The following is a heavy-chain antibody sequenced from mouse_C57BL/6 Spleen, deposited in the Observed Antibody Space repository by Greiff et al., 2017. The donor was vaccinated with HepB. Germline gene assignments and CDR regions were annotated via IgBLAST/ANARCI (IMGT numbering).Heavy chain of an antibody. Sequence: VQLQQSGPELVKPGASVKISCKASGYTFTDYYMNWVKQSHGKSLEWIGDINPNNGGTSYNQKFKGKATLTVDKSSSPAYMELRSLTSEDSAVYYCASTYYYGSSWGAMDYWGQGTSVTVSS. J-gene: IGHJ4*01. CDR3: ASTYYYGSSWGAMDY. D-gene: IGHD1-1*01. V-gene: IGHV1-26*01. CDR2: INPNNGGT. CDR1: GYTFTDYY.